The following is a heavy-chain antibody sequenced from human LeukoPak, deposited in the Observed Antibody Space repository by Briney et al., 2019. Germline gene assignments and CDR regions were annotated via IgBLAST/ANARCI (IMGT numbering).Heavy chain of an antibody. Sequence: GSLRLSCAASGFTFSSYWMLWVRQAPGKGLVWVSRINSDGSSANYADSVKGRFTISRDNAKNTLYLQMNSLRAEDTAVYYCARAGWEGNYFDYWGQGTLVTVSS. CDR2: INSDGSSA. J-gene: IGHJ4*02. V-gene: IGHV3-74*01. CDR1: GFTFSSYW. CDR3: ARAGWEGNYFDY. D-gene: IGHD1-26*01.